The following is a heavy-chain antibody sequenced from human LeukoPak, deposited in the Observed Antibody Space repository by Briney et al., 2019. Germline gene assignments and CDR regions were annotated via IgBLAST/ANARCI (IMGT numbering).Heavy chain of an antibody. Sequence: GGSLRLSCTASGFTFGSYAMSWVRQPPGKGLEWVSLISGGGDSTYYADSVKGRFTISRDNSKNTLYLEMNSLRAEDTAVYYCGKDRNVYCSGGSCYTLWGQGTLVTVSS. V-gene: IGHV3-23*01. CDR1: GFTFGSYA. D-gene: IGHD2-15*01. CDR3: GKDRNVYCSGGSCYTL. CDR2: ISGGGDST. J-gene: IGHJ4*02.